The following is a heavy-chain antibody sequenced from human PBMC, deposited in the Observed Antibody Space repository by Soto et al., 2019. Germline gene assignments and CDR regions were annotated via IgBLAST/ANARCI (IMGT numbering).Heavy chain of an antibody. CDR2: IYYSGST. CDR1: GGSISSYY. Sequence: PSETLSLTCTVSGGSISSYYWSWIRQPPGKGLEWIGYIYYSGSTNYNPSLKSRVTISVDTSKNQFSLKLSSVTAADTAVYYCARLQAGDWNYYYYYMDVWGKGTTVT. V-gene: IGHV4-59*08. J-gene: IGHJ6*03. D-gene: IGHD1-1*01. CDR3: ARLQAGDWNYYYYYMDV.